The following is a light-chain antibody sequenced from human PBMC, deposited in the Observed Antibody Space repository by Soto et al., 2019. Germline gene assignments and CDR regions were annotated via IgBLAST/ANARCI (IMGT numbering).Light chain of an antibody. CDR3: SSYTSSSTLV. CDR2: DVS. CDR1: SSDVGGYNY. Sequence: QSVLTQPASVSGSPGQSITISCTGTSSDVGGYNYVSWYQQHPGKAPKLMIYDVSNRPSGVSNRFSGSKSGNTASLTISGLQAEYEADYYCSSYTSSSTLVFGTGTRSPS. V-gene: IGLV2-14*01. J-gene: IGLJ1*01.